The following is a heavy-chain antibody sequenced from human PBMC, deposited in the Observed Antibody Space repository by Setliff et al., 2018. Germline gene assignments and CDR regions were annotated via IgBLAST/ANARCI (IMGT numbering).Heavy chain of an antibody. V-gene: IGHV3-30*02. J-gene: IGHJ3*01. D-gene: IGHD3-10*01. CDR2: IRSDGNKK. CDR3: AKEQEITLVPGIIPDAFDL. CDR1: GFTLNTYG. Sequence: GESLKISCAASGFTLNTYGISWVRQAPGKGLEWVTFIRSDGNKKYFGDSVKSRFSISRDNSKNTVYLQMNSLKIEDTAVYFCAKEQEITLVPGIIPDAFDLWGQGTMVTVSS.